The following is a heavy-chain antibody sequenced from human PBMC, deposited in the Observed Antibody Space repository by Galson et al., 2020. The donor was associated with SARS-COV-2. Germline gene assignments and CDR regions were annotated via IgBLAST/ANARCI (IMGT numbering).Heavy chain of an antibody. CDR1: GFTFSSYG. V-gene: IGHV3-30*18. CDR3: AKGEVTMVRGVIINEFRLDY. Sequence: GGSLRLSCAASGFTFSSYGMHWVRQAPGKGLEWVAVISYDGSNKYYADSVKGRFTISRDNSKNTLYLQMNSLRAEDTAVYYCAKGEVTMVRGVIINEFRLDYWGQGTLVTVSS. CDR2: ISYDGSNK. J-gene: IGHJ4*02. D-gene: IGHD3-10*01.